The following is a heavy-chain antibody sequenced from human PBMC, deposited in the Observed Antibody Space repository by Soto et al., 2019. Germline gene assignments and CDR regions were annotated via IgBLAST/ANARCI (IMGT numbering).Heavy chain of an antibody. CDR1: GYTFTSYG. J-gene: IGHJ3*02. CDR3: ARDSWANWNDVEMAFDI. CDR2: ISAYNGNT. V-gene: IGHV1-18*01. D-gene: IGHD1-1*01. Sequence: ASVKVSCKASGYTFTSYGISWVRQAPGQGLEWMGWISAYNGNTNYAQKLQGRVTMTTDTSTSTAYMELRSLRSDDTAVYYCARDSWANWNDVEMAFDIWGQGTMVTVSS.